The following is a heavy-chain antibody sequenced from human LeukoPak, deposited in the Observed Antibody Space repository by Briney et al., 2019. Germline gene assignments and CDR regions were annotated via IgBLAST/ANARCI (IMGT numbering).Heavy chain of an antibody. Sequence: RGSLRLPCAASGFTSCSFAMNWVRQAPGEGLEVVSSISGSGGSTFYTDSVKGRFTISRDNPKNTLYLQMNSLRADDTAVYYCTRSFRGYDFYYFDYWGQGILVTVSS. D-gene: IGHD5-12*01. CDR1: GFTSCSFA. CDR3: TRSFRGYDFYYFDY. CDR2: ISGSGGST. V-gene: IGHV3-23*01. J-gene: IGHJ4*02.